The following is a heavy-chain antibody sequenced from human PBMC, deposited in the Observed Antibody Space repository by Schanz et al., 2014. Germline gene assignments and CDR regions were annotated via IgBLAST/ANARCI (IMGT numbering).Heavy chain of an antibody. D-gene: IGHD4-17*01. CDR1: GGSVSSGGDY. V-gene: IGHV4-31*03. J-gene: IGHJ3*02. CDR2: ISYSGST. CDR3: ARDRGHGDLPGDS. Sequence: QVQLQESGPGLVKPSQTLSLTCTVSGGSVSSGGDYWSWIRQHPGKGLEWIGFISYSGSTYYNPSLKSRVTISVDTSKNQFSLNLSSATAADTAVYYCARDRGHGDLPGDSWGQWTMVNVSS.